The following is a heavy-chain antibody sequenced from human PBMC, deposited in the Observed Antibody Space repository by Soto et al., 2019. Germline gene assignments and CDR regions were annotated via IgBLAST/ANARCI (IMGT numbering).Heavy chain of an antibody. V-gene: IGHV3-33*01. CDR3: ARDFAGYQLLPYFDY. Sequence: GGSLRLSCAASGFTFSSYGMHWVRQAPGKGLEWVAVIWYDGSNKYYADSVKGRFTISRDNSKNTLYLQMNSLRAEDTAVYYCARDFAGYQLLPYFDYWGQGTLVTVSS. CDR2: IWYDGSNK. CDR1: GFTFSSYG. J-gene: IGHJ4*02. D-gene: IGHD2-2*01.